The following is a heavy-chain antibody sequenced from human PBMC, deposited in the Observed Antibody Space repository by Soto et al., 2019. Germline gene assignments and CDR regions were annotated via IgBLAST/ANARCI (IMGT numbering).Heavy chain of an antibody. J-gene: IGHJ4*02. CDR3: ARGYYSGSNPSSVDY. V-gene: IGHV1-69*01. D-gene: IGHD1-26*01. CDR2: ITPTLNIA. CDR1: GGTFSSYT. Sequence: QLQLVQSGAEVREPGSSVKVSCKASGGTFSSYTVIWVRQAPGQGLEWMGGITPTLNIAKYAEKFQGRVTMTADESTSTVDMHLSSLRSEDTAVYFCARGYYSGSNPSSVDYWGQGTLVAVSS.